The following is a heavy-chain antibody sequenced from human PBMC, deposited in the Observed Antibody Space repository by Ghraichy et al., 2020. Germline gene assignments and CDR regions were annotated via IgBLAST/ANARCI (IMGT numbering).Heavy chain of an antibody. CDR2: ISYDGSDK. CDR3: AKDRAYGGNLYYFDY. CDR1: GFTFSSYG. J-gene: IGHJ4*02. Sequence: GGSLRLSCAASGFTFSSYGMHWVRQAPGKGLEWVTVISYDGSDKYYADSVKGRFTISRDNSKNTLYLQMNSLRAEDTAVYYCAKDRAYGGNLYYFDYWGQGTLVTVSS. V-gene: IGHV3-30*18. D-gene: IGHD4-23*01.